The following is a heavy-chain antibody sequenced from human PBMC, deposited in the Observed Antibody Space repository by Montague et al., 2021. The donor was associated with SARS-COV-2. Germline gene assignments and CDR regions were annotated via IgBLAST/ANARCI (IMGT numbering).Heavy chain of an antibody. CDR3: AGPVGGGVWCFDL. CDR1: GGSISSGDYF. Sequence: SETLSLTCTVSGGSISSGDYFWVWNRQPPLKGLEWNGNISYSGXPXYXXXXTGRITLSAAKSNSQLSLRSVTAAAADTAYYYCAGPVGGGVWCFDLWGRGTLVTVSS. D-gene: IGHD1-26*01. V-gene: IGHV4-39*01. CDR2: ISYSGXP. J-gene: IGHJ2*01.